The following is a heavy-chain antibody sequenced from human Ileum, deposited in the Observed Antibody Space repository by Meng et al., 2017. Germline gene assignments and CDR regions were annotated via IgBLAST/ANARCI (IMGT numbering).Heavy chain of an antibody. CDR3: ARADYVRYFDL. V-gene: IGHV4-4*02. CDR2: VYHSGST. D-gene: IGHD3-10*02. CDR1: GSSIESKTW. J-gene: IGHJ2*01. Sequence: MHEWGPGLVKPGDARSLTCAASGSSIESKTWLTWVRQPPGQGLEWIGEVYHSGSTHYNPSLQSRVTISIDNSKNRFSLSLNSVTAADTAIYYCARADYVRYFDLWGLGTLVTVSS.